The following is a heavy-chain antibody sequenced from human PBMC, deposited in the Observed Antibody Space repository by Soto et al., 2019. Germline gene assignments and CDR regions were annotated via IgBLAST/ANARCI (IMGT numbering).Heavy chain of an antibody. CDR2: IYYSGST. CDR1: GGSTSSYY. Sequence: SETLSLTCSVSGGSTSSYYWSWIRQPPGKGLEWIGYIYYSGSTDYSPSLKSRVTISVDTSKNQFSLKLSSVTAADTAVYYCARHSKNSSGWYYFDYWGQGTLVTVSS. J-gene: IGHJ4*02. D-gene: IGHD6-19*01. V-gene: IGHV4-59*08. CDR3: ARHSKNSSGWYYFDY.